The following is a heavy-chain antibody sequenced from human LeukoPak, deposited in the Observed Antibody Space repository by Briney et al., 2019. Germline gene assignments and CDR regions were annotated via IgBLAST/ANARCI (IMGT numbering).Heavy chain of an antibody. V-gene: IGHV3-53*01. D-gene: IGHD3-22*01. CDR3: ARDHLYDSSGFPYDAFDI. CDR1: GFTVSTNF. J-gene: IGHJ3*02. Sequence: GGSLRLSCAASGFTVSTNFMAWVRQAPGKGLEWLSVIHSGGSSEYADSVKGRFTISRDTSKNTVYLQMNSLRAKDTAVYYCARDHLYDSSGFPYDAFDIWGQGTMVTVSS. CDR2: IHSGGSS.